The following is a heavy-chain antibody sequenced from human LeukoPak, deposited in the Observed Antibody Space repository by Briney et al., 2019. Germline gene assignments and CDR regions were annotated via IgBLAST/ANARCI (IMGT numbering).Heavy chain of an antibody. V-gene: IGHV1-69*06. Sequence: GASVKVSCKASGGTFSSYAISWVRQAPGQGLEWMGGIIPIFGTANYAQKFQGRVTITADKSTSTAYMELSSLRSEDTAVYHCAREPSPGSYDAFDIWGQGTMVTVSS. J-gene: IGHJ3*02. CDR1: GGTFSSYA. CDR2: IIPIFGTA. D-gene: IGHD3-10*01. CDR3: AREPSPGSYDAFDI.